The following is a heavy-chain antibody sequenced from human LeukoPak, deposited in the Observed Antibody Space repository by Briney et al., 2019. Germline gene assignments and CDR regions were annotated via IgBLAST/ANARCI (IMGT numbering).Heavy chain of an antibody. Sequence: GGSLRLSCAASGFTVSSNYMSWVRQAPGKGLEWVSVIYSGGSTYYADSVKGRFTISRDNAKNMLYLQLDSLTVEDTAVYYCSRGLVGYYHDSSTYPDSWGQGTLVTVSS. J-gene: IGHJ4*02. CDR2: IYSGGST. CDR1: GFTVSSNY. CDR3: SRGLVGYYHDSSTYPDS. D-gene: IGHD3-22*01. V-gene: IGHV3-66*01.